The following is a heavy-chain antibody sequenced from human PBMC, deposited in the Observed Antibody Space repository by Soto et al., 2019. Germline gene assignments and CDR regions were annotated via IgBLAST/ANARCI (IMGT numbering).Heavy chain of an antibody. J-gene: IGHJ4*02. D-gene: IGHD5-12*01. CDR1: GGSISSGGYY. CDR3: ARGVVDIVATIKVYYFDY. CDR2: IYYSGST. Sequence: PSETRSLTCTVSGGSISSGGYYWSWIRQHPGKGLEWIGYIYYSGSTYYNPSLKSRVTISVDTSKNQFSLKLSSVTAADTAVYYCARGVVDIVATIKVYYFDYWGQGTLVTVSS. V-gene: IGHV4-31*03.